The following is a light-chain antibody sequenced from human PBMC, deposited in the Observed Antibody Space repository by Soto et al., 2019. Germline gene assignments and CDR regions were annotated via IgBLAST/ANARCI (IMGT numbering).Light chain of an antibody. CDR2: EVT. V-gene: IGLV2-23*02. Sequence: QSALTQPASVSGSHGQSVTISCTGTSSDFGSHSVVSWYQQHPGKAPKLMIFEVTQRPSGVSDRFSGSTSGNTASLTISGLQDEDEADYYCYSYAGGTTWVFGGGTKLTVL. CDR1: SSDFGSHSV. CDR3: YSYAGGTTWV. J-gene: IGLJ3*02.